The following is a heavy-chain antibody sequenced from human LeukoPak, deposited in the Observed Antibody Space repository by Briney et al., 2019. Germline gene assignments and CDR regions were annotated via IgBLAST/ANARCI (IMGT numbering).Heavy chain of an antibody. V-gene: IGHV4-39*01. CDR3: ARQYTAMMYFDY. Sequence: SETLSLTCTVSGGSISSSSYYWGWIRQPPGKGLEWIGSIYYSGSTYYNPSLKSRVTISVDTSKNQFSLKLSSVTAADTAVYYCARQYTAMMYFDYWGQGTLVTVSS. J-gene: IGHJ4*02. D-gene: IGHD5-18*01. CDR1: GGSISSSSYY. CDR2: IYYSGST.